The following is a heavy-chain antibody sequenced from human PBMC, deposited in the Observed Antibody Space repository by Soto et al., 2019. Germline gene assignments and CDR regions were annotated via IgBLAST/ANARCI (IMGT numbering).Heavy chain of an antibody. D-gene: IGHD4-17*01. CDR3: AAKTVSTIAY. Sequence: PSETLSLTCTVSGGSISSYYWSWIRQPPGKGLEWIGYIYYSGGTNYNPSLKSRVTISVDTSKNQFSLKLSSVTAADTAVYYCAAKTVSTIAYWGQGTLVTVSS. V-gene: IGHV4-59*01. CDR1: GGSISSYY. J-gene: IGHJ4*02. CDR2: IYYSGGT.